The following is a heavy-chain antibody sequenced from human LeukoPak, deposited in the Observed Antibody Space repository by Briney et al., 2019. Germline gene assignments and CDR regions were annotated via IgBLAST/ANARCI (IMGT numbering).Heavy chain of an antibody. J-gene: IGHJ5*02. CDR3: ARKTYYYDSSVVNWFDP. D-gene: IGHD3-22*01. CDR1: GGSISSSSYY. V-gene: IGHV4-39*01. Sequence: SETLSLTCTVSGGSISSSSYYWGWIRQPPGKGLEWIGSIYYSGSTYYNPSLKSRVTISVDTSKNQFSLKLSSVTAADTAVYYCARKTYYYDSSVVNWFDPWGQGTLVTASS. CDR2: IYYSGST.